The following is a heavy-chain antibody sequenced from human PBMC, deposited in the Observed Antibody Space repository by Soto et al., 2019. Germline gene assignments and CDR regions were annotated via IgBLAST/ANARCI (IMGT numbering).Heavy chain of an antibody. CDR1: GYTFTSYD. D-gene: IGHD3-16*02. CDR3: AREFDYIWGSYRYCLDY. CDR2: MNPNSGNT. J-gene: IGHJ4*02. V-gene: IGHV1-8*01. Sequence: ASVKVSCKASGYTFTSYDINWVRQATGQGLEWMGWMNPNSGNTGYAQKFQGRVTMTRNTSISTAYMELSSLRSEDTAVYYCAREFDYIWGSYRYCLDYWGQGTLVTVSS.